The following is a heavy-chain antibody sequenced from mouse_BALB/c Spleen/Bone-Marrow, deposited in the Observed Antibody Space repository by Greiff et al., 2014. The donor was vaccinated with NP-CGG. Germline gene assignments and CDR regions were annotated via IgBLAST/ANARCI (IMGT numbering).Heavy chain of an antibody. J-gene: IGHJ1*01. Sequence: QVQLQQSGPGLVAPSQSLSITCTVSGFSLTSYGVHWVRQPPGMGLEWLGVIWAGGSTNYNSALMSRLSISKDNSKSQVFLKMNSLRTDDTAMYYCARGYLWYFDVWGAGTTVTVSS. CDR3: ARGYLWYFDV. V-gene: IGHV2-9*02. CDR2: IWAGGST. CDR1: GFSLTSYG.